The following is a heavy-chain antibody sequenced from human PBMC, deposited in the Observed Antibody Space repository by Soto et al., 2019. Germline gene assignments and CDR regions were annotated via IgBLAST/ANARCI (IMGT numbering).Heavy chain of an antibody. D-gene: IGHD3-22*01. V-gene: IGHV1-18*01. CDR2: ISGYNGNT. Sequence: ASVKVSCKASGYTFSNYGLSWVRQAPGQGLEWMGWISGYNGNTNYAQKSQGRVTMTTDTSTSTAYMELRSLRSDDTAVYYCAKVRYYYDHSGYRLDDVFDMWGQGTMVTVSS. CDR3: AKVRYYYDHSGYRLDDVFDM. CDR1: GYTFSNYG. J-gene: IGHJ3*02.